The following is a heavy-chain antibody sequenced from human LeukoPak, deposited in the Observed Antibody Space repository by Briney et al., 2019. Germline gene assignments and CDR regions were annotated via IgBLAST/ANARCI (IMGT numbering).Heavy chain of an antibody. CDR1: GFTVSSNY. J-gene: IGHJ4*02. V-gene: IGHV3-66*01. Sequence: GGSLRLSWEASGFTVSSNYMSWVRQAPGKGLEWVSVSYTGGNTHYADSVKGRFTLSRDNSKNTVYLQMNSLRVEDTAMYYCASISDLLYYFDSWGQGTLVTVSS. CDR3: ASISDLLYYFDS. CDR2: SYTGGNT.